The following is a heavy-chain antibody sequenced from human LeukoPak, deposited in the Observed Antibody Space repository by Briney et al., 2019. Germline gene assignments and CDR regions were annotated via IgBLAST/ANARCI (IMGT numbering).Heavy chain of an antibody. D-gene: IGHD3-10*01. Sequence: AGGSLRLSCVASGFTFGWHWMSWVRQPPGKGLEWIGEINHSGSTNYNPSLKSRVTISVDTSKNQFSLKLSSVTAADTAVYYCARGKMAILWFGEPHYGMDVWGQGTTVTVSS. CDR1: GFTFGWHW. J-gene: IGHJ6*02. V-gene: IGHV4-34*01. CDR2: INHSGST. CDR3: ARGKMAILWFGEPHYGMDV.